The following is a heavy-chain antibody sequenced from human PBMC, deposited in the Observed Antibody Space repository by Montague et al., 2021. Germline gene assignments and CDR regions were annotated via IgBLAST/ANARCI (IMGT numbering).Heavy chain of an antibody. V-gene: IGHV6-1*01. CDR2: TYYRFEWYN. CDR1: GDSVGSEEAR. Sequence: CAISGDSVGSEEARGRWVRQTPERGPEWEGMTYYRFEWYNEYAISVKSRITVNPDTSKNQFSLLLNSVTPEDTAVYYCARGWQKRFDPWGQGTLVTVSS. J-gene: IGHJ5*02. D-gene: IGHD5-24*01. CDR3: ARGWQKRFDP.